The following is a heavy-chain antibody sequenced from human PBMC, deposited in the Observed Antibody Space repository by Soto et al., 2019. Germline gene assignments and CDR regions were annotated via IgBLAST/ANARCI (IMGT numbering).Heavy chain of an antibody. CDR1: GFTVSSNY. CDR3: AREAVLWFGELSTYYYSGMDV. CDR2: IYSGGST. D-gene: IGHD3-10*01. J-gene: IGHJ6*02. Sequence: EVQLVESGGGLVQPGGSLRLSCAASGFTVSSNYMSWVRQAPGKGLEWVSVIYSGGSTYYADSVKGRFTISRHNSKNTLYLQMNSLRAEDTAVYYCAREAVLWFGELSTYYYSGMDVWGQGTTVTVSS. V-gene: IGHV3-53*04.